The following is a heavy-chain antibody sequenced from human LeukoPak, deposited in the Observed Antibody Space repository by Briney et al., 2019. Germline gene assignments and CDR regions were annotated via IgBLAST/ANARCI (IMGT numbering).Heavy chain of an antibody. CDR2: INTNTGNP. J-gene: IGHJ4*02. V-gene: IGHV7-4-1*02. Sequence: WASVKVSCKASGYTFTSYAMNWVRQAPGQGLEWMGWINTNTGNPTYAQGFTGRFLFSLDTSVSTAYLQISGLKAEDTAVYYCARGAPVGASCMDYWGQGTLVTVSS. CDR1: GYTFTSYA. D-gene: IGHD1-26*01. CDR3: ARGAPVGASCMDY.